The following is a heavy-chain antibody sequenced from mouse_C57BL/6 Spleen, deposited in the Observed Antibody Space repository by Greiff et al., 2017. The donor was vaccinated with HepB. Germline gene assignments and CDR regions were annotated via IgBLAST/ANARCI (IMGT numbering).Heavy chain of an antibody. CDR2: IYPGDGDT. V-gene: IGHV1-82*01. Sequence: VKLMESGPELVKPGASVKISCKASGYAFSSSWMNWVKQRPGKGLEWIGRIYPGDGDTNYNGKFKGKATLTADKSSSTAYMQLSSLTSEDSAVYYCANNWDAAYWGQGTLVTVSA. CDR3: ANNWDAAY. CDR1: GYAFSSSW. D-gene: IGHD4-1*02. J-gene: IGHJ3*01.